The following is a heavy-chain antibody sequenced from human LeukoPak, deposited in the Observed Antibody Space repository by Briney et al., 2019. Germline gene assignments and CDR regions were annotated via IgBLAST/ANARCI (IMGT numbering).Heavy chain of an antibody. CDR2: IYSGGST. J-gene: IGHJ4*02. CDR1: GFTFSSYF. CDR3: ARDNYDSSGYYSDY. V-gene: IGHV3-53*01. D-gene: IGHD3-22*01. Sequence: PGGSLELSFAASGFTFSSYFITRGRPAPGKGLDWLQVIYSGGSTYYADSVKGRFTISRDNSKNTLYLQMNSLRAEDTAVYYCARDNYDSSGYYSDYWGQGTLVTGSS.